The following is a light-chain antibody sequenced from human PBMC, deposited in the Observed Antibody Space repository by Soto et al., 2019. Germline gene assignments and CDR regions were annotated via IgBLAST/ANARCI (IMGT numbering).Light chain of an antibody. CDR1: QIVNSYY. CDR2: GAH. J-gene: IGKJ1*01. Sequence: EIVLTQSPGTLSLSPGEGATLSCRASQIVNSYYLAWYQQKPGQAPRLLISGAHRRATGIPDRFSGSGSGTDFTLTISGLEPEDVAVYYCQQYDSSPRTFGQGTKVEIK. V-gene: IGKV3-20*01. CDR3: QQYDSSPRT.